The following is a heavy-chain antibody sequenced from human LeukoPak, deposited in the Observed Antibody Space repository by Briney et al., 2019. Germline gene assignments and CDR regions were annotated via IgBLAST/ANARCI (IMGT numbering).Heavy chain of an antibody. CDR2: IYYSGST. CDR3: ASGMATTVDY. D-gene: IGHD5-24*01. J-gene: IGHJ4*02. V-gene: IGHV4-59*01. Sequence: SETLSLTCTVSGGSISSYYWSWLRQPTGKGLEWIGYIYYSGSTNYNPSLKSRVTISVDTSKNQFSLKLSSVTAADTAVYYCASGMATTVDYWGQGTLVTVSS. CDR1: GGSISSYY.